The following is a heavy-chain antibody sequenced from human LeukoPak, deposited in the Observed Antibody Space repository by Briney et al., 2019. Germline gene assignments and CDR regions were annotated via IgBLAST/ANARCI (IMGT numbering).Heavy chain of an antibody. J-gene: IGHJ4*02. CDR1: GFSFSNKW. D-gene: IGHD3-10*01. V-gene: IGHV3-7*01. CDR2: IQPDGSEG. Sequence: GGSLRLSCAASGFSFSNKWMSWVRQAPGKGLEWVGNIQPDGSEGYPVDSVKGRFTISRDNARNSLFLQMNSLRAEDTAVYYCAKDIGSYYDYWGQGILVTVSS. CDR3: AKDIGSYYDY.